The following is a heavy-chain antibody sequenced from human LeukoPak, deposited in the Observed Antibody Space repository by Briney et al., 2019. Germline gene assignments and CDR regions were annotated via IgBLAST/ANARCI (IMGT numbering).Heavy chain of an antibody. Sequence: ASVKVSCKASGYTFTSYLISWVRQVPGQGLEWMGWISAYNGNTNYAQKLQGRVTMTTDTSTSTAYMELRSLRSDDTAVYYCARVEALQYYYYGMDVWGQGTTVTVSS. CDR2: ISAYNGNT. CDR3: ARVEALQYYYYGMDV. V-gene: IGHV1-18*01. CDR1: GYTFTSYL. J-gene: IGHJ6*02.